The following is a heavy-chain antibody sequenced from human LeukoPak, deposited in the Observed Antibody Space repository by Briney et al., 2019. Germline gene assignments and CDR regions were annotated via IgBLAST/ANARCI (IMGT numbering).Heavy chain of an antibody. CDR1: GGSINGNY. CDR3: AGVFRGAVTANWFDI. J-gene: IGHJ5*02. CDR2: MHDDGRT. D-gene: IGHD2-21*02. V-gene: IGHV4-59*01. Sequence: PSETLSLSCTVSGGSINGNYWTWIRQPPGKGLEWIGFMHDDGRTNYNPSLTSRVSLSIDKSTNEFSLNLRSVTAADTAVYYCAGVFRGAVTANWFDIWGQGSLVTVSA.